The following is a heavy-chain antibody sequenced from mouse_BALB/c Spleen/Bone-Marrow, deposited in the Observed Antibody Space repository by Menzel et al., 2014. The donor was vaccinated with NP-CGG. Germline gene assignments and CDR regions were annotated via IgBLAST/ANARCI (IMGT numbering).Heavy chain of an antibody. V-gene: IGHV5-15*02. CDR2: ISNLAYSI. CDR3: ATIYYGNSYAMDY. Sequence: EVKLMESGGGLVQPGGSRKLSCAASGFTFSDYGMAWVRQAPGKRPEWVAFISNLAYSIYYADTVTGRFTISRENAKNTLYLEMSSLRSEDTAMYYCATIYYGNSYAMDYWGQGTSVTVSS. J-gene: IGHJ4*01. D-gene: IGHD2-1*01. CDR1: GFTFSDYG.